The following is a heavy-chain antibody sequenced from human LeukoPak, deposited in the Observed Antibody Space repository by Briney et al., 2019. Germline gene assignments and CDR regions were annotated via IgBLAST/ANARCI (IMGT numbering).Heavy chain of an antibody. CDR2: IYYTGST. CDR3: ARWMGTWNAFDI. J-gene: IGHJ3*02. CDR1: GDSITNFY. Sequence: PSETLSLTCTVSGDSITNFYRNWIRQPPGKGLEWIGYIYYTGSTTFNPSLKSRVTMSVDTSKNQFSLKLSSVTAADTAVYFCARWMGTWNAFDIWGQGTVVTVSS. D-gene: IGHD1-1*01. V-gene: IGHV4-59*01.